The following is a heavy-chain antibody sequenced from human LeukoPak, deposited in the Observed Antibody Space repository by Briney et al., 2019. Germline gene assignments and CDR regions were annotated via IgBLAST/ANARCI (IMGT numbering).Heavy chain of an antibody. V-gene: IGHV4-59*12. CDR1: GGSISSYY. CDR2: IYYSGST. J-gene: IGHJ3*02. CDR3: ATYYYDSSGYRAVGAFDI. Sequence: PSETLSLTCTVSGGSISSYYWSWIRQPPGKGLECIGYIYYSGSTNYNPSLKSRVTISVDRSKNQFSLKLSSVTAADTAVYYCATYYYDSSGYRAVGAFDIWGQGTMVTVSS. D-gene: IGHD3-22*01.